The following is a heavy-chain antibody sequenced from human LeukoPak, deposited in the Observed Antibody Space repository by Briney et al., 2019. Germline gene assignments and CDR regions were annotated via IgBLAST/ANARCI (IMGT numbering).Heavy chain of an antibody. V-gene: IGHV3-21*01. Sequence: PGGSLRLSCAASGFTFSSYAMSWVRQAPGKGLEWVSSISSSSSYIYYADSVKGRFTISRDNAKNSLYLQMNSLRAEDTAVYYCASTAAAGWGYFDYWGQGTLVTVSS. D-gene: IGHD6-13*01. CDR3: ASTAAAGWGYFDY. CDR2: ISSSSSYI. CDR1: GFTFSSYA. J-gene: IGHJ4*02.